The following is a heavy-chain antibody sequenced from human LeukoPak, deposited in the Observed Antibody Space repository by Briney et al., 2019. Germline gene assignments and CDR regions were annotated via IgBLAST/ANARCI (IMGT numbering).Heavy chain of an antibody. CDR1: GYSFSSYG. CDR2: ISAYNGNT. V-gene: IGHV1-18*01. CDR3: ARGQGRDPDYYYYYYMDV. J-gene: IGHJ6*03. Sequence: ASVKVSCKASGYSFSSYGISWVRQAPGQGLEYMGWISAYNGNTNFGQKVQGRVTMTTDTSTSTAYMELSSLRSEDTAVYYCARGQGRDPDYYYYYYMDVWGKGTTVTVSS.